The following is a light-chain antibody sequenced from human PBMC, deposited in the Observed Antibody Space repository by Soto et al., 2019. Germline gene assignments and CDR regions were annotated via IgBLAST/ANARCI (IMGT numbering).Light chain of an antibody. CDR1: SGSVCTSHY. Sequence: QAVVTQEPSFSVSPGGTVTLTCGLSSGSVCTSHYPSWYQQTPGQAPRTLIYSTNTRSSGVPDRFSGTILGDKAALTITGAQADDESDYYCVLYIGSGISVFGGGTKLTVL. J-gene: IGLJ2*01. CDR2: STN. CDR3: VLYIGSGISV. V-gene: IGLV8-61*01.